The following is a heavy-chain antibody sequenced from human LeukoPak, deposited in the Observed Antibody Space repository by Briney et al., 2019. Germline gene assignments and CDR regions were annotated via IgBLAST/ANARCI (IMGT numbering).Heavy chain of an antibody. CDR3: ARELGGRITMVRGVTLAGY. J-gene: IGHJ4*02. CDR2: INAGNGNT. Sequence: GASVKVSSTASGYTFTTYAMHWVRQAPGQRREWMGWINAGNGNTKYSQKFQCRVTITRDTSASTAYMELSSLRSEDTAVYYCARELGGRITMVRGVTLAGYWGQGTLVTVSS. D-gene: IGHD3-10*01. CDR1: GYTFTTYA. V-gene: IGHV1-3*01.